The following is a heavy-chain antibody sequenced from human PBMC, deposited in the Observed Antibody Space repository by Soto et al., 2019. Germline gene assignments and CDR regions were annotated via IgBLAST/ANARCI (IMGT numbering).Heavy chain of an antibody. Sequence: QVQLVQSGAEVKKPGASVKASCKASGYILINYYIHWVRQAPGQGLEWIGIINPNGGSTNYAQKFRGRVTLARDTSTSTIYMDLSSLRSEDTAMYYCARDLAAGDFWGQGTLVTVSS. V-gene: IGHV1-46*01. D-gene: IGHD6-13*01. CDR1: GYILINYY. CDR2: INPNGGST. J-gene: IGHJ4*02. CDR3: ARDLAAGDF.